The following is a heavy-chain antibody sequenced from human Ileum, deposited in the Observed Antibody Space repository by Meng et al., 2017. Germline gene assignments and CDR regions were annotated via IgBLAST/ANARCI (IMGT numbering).Heavy chain of an antibody. J-gene: IGHJ4*02. CDR3: ARGTPGRSYSDY. D-gene: IGHD3-10*01. CDR1: DYTFTGYV. V-gene: IGHV1-18*01. CDR2: LGAHDYDT. Sequence: QVYLVRSGAEGKKAGAPVQVSCKSSDYTFTGYVVSWVRQAPGQGLEWMAWLGAHDYDTSHAPKFQGSVTVTADRPTATAYMELRSLRSDDTAVYYCARGTPGRSYSDYWGPGTLVTVSS.